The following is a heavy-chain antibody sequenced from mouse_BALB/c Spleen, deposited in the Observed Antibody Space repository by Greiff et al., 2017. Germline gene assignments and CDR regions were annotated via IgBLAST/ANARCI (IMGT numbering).Heavy chain of an antibody. CDR3: ARDYYDYDEAMDD. Sequence: QVQLQQSGAELMKPGASVKISCKATGYTFSSYWIEWVKQRPGHGLEWIGEILPGSGSTNYNEKFKGKATFTADTSSNTAYMQLSSLTSEDSAVYYCARDYYDYDEAMDDWGQGTSVTVSS. CDR1: GYTFSSYW. CDR2: ILPGSGST. J-gene: IGHJ4*01. D-gene: IGHD2-4*01. V-gene: IGHV1-9*01.